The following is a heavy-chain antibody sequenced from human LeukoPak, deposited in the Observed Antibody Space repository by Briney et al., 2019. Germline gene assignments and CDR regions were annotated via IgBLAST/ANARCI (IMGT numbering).Heavy chain of an antibody. CDR2: INHSGST. V-gene: IGHV4-34*01. Sequence: SETLSLTCAVYGGSLSGYYWSWIRQPPGKGLEWIGEINHSGSTNYNPSLKSRVTISVDTSKNQFSLKLSSVTAADTAVYYCARSRRYCSSTSCYVRFDPWGQGTLVTVSS. J-gene: IGHJ5*02. CDR1: GGSLSGYY. D-gene: IGHD2-2*01. CDR3: ARSRRYCSSTSCYVRFDP.